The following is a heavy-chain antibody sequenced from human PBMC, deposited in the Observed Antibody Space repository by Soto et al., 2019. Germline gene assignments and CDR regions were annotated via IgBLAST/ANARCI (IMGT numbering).Heavy chain of an antibody. CDR1: GFTCSSYA. CDR2: IGESGTPT. CDR3: ARYIPGVRYYGMDV. J-gene: IGHJ6*02. D-gene: IGHD2-2*01. Sequence: EVQLLESGGGLVQPGGSLRLSCAASGFTCSSYAMKWVRQAPGKGLEWVSLIGESGTPTYYADSVKCRFTISRDNSGNTLFLEMYSLRAEDTAVYYCARYIPGVRYYGMDVWGQGTTVTVSS. V-gene: IGHV3-23*01.